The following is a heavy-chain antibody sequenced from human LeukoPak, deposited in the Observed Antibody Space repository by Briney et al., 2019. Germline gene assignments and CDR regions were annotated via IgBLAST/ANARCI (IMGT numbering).Heavy chain of an antibody. J-gene: IGHJ4*02. D-gene: IGHD5-24*01. CDR1: GFTFSSYE. CDR2: ISSSGSTM. V-gene: IGHV3-48*03. Sequence: PGGSLRLSCAASGFTFSSYEMNWVRQAPGKGLEWVSYISSSGSTMYYADSVKGRFTISRDNAKNSLYLQMNSLRAEDTAVYYCASLDGYNYDWGQGTLVTVSS. CDR3: ASLDGYNYD.